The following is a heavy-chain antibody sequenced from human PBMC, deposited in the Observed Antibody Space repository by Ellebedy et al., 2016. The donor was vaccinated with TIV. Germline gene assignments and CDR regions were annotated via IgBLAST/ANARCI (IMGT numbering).Heavy chain of an antibody. CDR1: GDSISTYY. J-gene: IGHJ4*02. CDR2: IHYRGSL. D-gene: IGHD2-2*01. V-gene: IGHV4-59*12. CDR3: ARDFCSSTSCLNYFDY. Sequence: MPSETLSLTCTVSGDSISTYYWSWIRQPPLKGLEWIGYIHYRGSLKYNPSLKSRVTISVDKSKNQFSLMLNSVTAADTAVYYCARDFCSSTSCLNYFDYWGQGALVTVSS.